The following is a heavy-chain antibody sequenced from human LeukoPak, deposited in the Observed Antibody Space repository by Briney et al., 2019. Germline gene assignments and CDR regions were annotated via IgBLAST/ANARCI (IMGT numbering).Heavy chain of an antibody. CDR2: ISSTSTYT. Sequence: PGGSLRLSCAVSGFTFNDYYMSWVRQAPGKGLEWVSYISSTSTYTNYADSVKGRFTISRDNAKNSLYLQMNSLRAEDTAVYYCARREARIFDYWGQGTLVTVSS. J-gene: IGHJ4*02. CDR3: ARREARIFDY. D-gene: IGHD1-26*01. V-gene: IGHV3-11*03. CDR1: GFTFNDYY.